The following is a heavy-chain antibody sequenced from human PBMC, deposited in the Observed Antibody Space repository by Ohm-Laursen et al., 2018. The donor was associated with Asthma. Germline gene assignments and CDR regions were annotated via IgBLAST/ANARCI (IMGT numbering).Heavy chain of an antibody. Sequence: SLRLSCAAPGLPFSNFWMSWVRQAPGKGLEWVANIYPDGGEKYYVDSVDGRFTISRDNAKNSLYLQMNSLRADDTAVYYCATNLPYDAENYWGQGTLVTVSS. D-gene: IGHD3-16*01. CDR3: ATNLPYDAENY. V-gene: IGHV3-7*05. CDR2: IYPDGGEK. J-gene: IGHJ4*02. CDR1: GLPFSNFW.